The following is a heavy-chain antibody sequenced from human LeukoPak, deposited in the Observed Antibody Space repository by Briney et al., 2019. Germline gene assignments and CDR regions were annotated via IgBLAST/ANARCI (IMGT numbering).Heavy chain of an antibody. CDR2: IFYSGGT. V-gene: IGHV4-39*07. Sequence: SETLSLTCTVSGGSINTPNYYWGWIRQTPGKGLEWIGNIFYSGGTYYSPSLTSRVTISLDTSRNQFSLKLNSVTAADTAVYYCARGTGVQLERTFHYYYMDVWGKGTTVTISS. D-gene: IGHD1-1*01. CDR3: ARGTGVQLERTFHYYYMDV. CDR1: GGSINTPNYY. J-gene: IGHJ6*03.